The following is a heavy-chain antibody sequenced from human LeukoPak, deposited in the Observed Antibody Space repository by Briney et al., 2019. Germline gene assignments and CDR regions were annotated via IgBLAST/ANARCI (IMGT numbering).Heavy chain of an antibody. D-gene: IGHD3-16*02. CDR1: GFTFDDYG. V-gene: IGHV3-20*04. Sequence: RPGGSLRLPCAASGFTFDDYGMRWVRQAPGKGLEWVSGINWNGGSTGYADSVKGRFTISRDNAKNSLYLQMNSLGAEDTALYYCARESRYVWGSYLDYWGQGTLVTVSS. J-gene: IGHJ4*02. CDR3: ARESRYVWGSYLDY. CDR2: INWNGGST.